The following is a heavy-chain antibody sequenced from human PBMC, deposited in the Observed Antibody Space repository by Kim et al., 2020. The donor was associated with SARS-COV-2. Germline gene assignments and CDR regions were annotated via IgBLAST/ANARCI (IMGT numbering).Heavy chain of an antibody. CDR2: IYYSGST. V-gene: IGHV4-61*01. D-gene: IGHD6-6*01. Sequence: ETLSLTCTVSGGSVSSTNYYWSWIRQPPGKGLEWIGLIYYSGSTNYNPSLKSRVTMSVDTSKNQFSLRLSSVTAADTAVYYCARRERSSSWYDGSWGQGTLVTVSS. CDR3: ARRERSSSWYDGS. J-gene: IGHJ5*02. CDR1: GGSVSSTNYY.